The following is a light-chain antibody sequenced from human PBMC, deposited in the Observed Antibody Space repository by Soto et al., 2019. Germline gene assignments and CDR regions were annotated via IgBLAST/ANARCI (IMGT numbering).Light chain of an antibody. V-gene: IGKV3-11*01. Sequence: VLTQSPATLSLYPGERATLSCRASQNISSYLIWYQQKPGQAPRLLMYDVSNRATGIPARFSGSGSGTDFTLTISSLEPEDLAVYYCQQRSNWPRTFGQGTNVDIK. CDR2: DVS. J-gene: IGKJ1*01. CDR1: QNISSY. CDR3: QQRSNWPRT.